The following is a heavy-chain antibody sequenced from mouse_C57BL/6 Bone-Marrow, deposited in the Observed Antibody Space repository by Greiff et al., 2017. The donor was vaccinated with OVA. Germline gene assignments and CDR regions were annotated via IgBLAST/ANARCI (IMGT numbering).Heavy chain of an antibody. CDR3: AREDYYGSSLLVAY. J-gene: IGHJ3*01. CDR2: IYPGSGNT. V-gene: IGHV1-76*01. CDR1: GYTFTDYY. Sequence: QVQLQQSGAELVRPGASVKLSCKASGYTFTDYYINWVKQRPGQGLEWIARIYPGSGNTYYNEKFKGKATLTAEKSSSTAYMQLSSLTSEDSAVYFCAREDYYGSSLLVAYWGQGTLVTVSA. D-gene: IGHD1-1*01.